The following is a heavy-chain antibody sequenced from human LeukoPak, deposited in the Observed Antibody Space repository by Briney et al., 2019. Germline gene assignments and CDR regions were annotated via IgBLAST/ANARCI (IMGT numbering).Heavy chain of an antibody. Sequence: SETLSLTCTVSGGSISSHYWTWIRQSPVKGLEWVGDISNSGSTSYNPSLKSRVTISIDTSKNQFSLKLSSVTAADTAAYYCGRDALVGYFSYYYMDVWGKGTTVTVSS. J-gene: IGHJ6*03. CDR3: GRDALVGYFSYYYMDV. CDR1: GGSISSHY. D-gene: IGHD2-15*01. V-gene: IGHV4-59*11. CDR2: ISNSGST.